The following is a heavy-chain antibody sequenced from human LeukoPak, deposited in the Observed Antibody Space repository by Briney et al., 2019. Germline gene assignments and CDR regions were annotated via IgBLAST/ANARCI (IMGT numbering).Heavy chain of an antibody. V-gene: IGHV4-39*01. CDR1: GGSISSSSYY. D-gene: IGHD3-3*01. CDR2: IYYSGST. J-gene: IGHJ6*04. CDR3: ARHATTLRFLGSMDV. Sequence: SETLSPTCTVSGGSISSSSYYWGWIRQPPGKGLEWIGSIYYSGSTYYNPSLKSRVTISVDTSKNQFSLKLSSMTAADTAVYYCARHATTLRFLGSMDVWGKGTTVTVSS.